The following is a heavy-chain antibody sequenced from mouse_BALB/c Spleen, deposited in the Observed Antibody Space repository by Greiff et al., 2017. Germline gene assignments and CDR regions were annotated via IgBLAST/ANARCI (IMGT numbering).Heavy chain of an antibody. CDR1: GFAFSSYD. CDR2: ISSGGGST. J-gene: IGHJ4*01. D-gene: IGHD3-3*01. Sequence: EVQLVESGGGLVKPGGSLKLSCAASGFAFSSYDMSWVRQTPEKRLEWVAYISSGGGSTYYPDTVKGRFTISRDNAKNTLYLQMSSLKSEDTAMYYCARRRDDYAMDYWGQGTSVTVSS. V-gene: IGHV5-12-1*01. CDR3: ARRRDDYAMDY.